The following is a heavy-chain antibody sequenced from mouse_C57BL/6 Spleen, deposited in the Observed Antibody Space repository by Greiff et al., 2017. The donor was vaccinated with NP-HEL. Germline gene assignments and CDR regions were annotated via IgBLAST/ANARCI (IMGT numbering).Heavy chain of an antibody. CDR3: AAYYYGSGDWFAY. Sequence: EVQLVESEGGLVQPGSSMKLSCTASGFTFSDYYMAWVRQVPEKGLEWVANINYDGSSTYYLDSLKSRFIISRDNAKNILYLQMSSLKSEDTATYYCAAYYYGSGDWFAYWGQGTLVTVSA. V-gene: IGHV5-16*01. CDR1: GFTFSDYY. D-gene: IGHD1-1*01. J-gene: IGHJ3*01. CDR2: INYDGSST.